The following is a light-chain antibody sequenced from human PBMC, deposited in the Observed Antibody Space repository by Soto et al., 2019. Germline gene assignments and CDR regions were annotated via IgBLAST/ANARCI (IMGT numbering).Light chain of an antibody. CDR3: QQYNSYWT. CDR2: KAS. Sequence: DIQMTQSPSTLSASVGDRVTITCRASQSISSWLAWYQQKPGKAPKLLIYKASSLESGVPSRFSGSGSGTEFALTISSLQPDDFATYYCQQYNSYWTVGQGTKEEIK. V-gene: IGKV1-5*03. J-gene: IGKJ1*01. CDR1: QSISSW.